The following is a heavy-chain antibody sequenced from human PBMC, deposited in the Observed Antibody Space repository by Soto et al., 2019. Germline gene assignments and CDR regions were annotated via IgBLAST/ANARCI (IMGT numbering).Heavy chain of an antibody. J-gene: IGHJ4*02. V-gene: IGHV3-23*01. CDR3: ARRLFMVAPDHEPFDY. CDR2: ISGGGNDR. Sequence: VQLLESGGSLVQPGGSLTLSCAASGFPFSSYAMSWVRQTPEKGLERVAGISGGGNDRYYADFVQGRFTFSRDNPRNILDLQLNSLRADDTAMYFCARRLFMVAPDHEPFDYWGQRTLVTVSS. D-gene: IGHD5-12*01. CDR1: GFPFSSYA.